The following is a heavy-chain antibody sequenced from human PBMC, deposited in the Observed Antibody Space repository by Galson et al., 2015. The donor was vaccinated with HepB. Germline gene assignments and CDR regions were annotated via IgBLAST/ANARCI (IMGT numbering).Heavy chain of an antibody. CDR3: AHTTNYFDY. J-gene: IGHJ4*02. Sequence: PALVKPTQTLTLTCTFSGFSLTTSGVGVGWIRQPPGKALEWVALIYWDGDKRYSPSLKSRLFITKDTSKNQVVLTLTSVDPVDTGTYYCAHTTNYFDYWGPGILVTVSS. CDR2: IYWDGDK. V-gene: IGHV2-5*02. CDR1: GFSLTTSGVG.